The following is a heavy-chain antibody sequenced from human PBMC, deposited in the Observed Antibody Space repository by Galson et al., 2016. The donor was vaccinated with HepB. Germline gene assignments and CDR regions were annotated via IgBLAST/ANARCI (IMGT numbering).Heavy chain of an antibody. Sequence: SLRLSCAASGFTFSNYGMHWVRQAPGKGLEWVAVISCDGSLKYYGDSGKGRFTISRDNSKNTLSLQMNSLRVEDTAVYYCAKDIRGWTTVTAENDNWGQGTLVTVSS. J-gene: IGHJ4*02. CDR3: AKDIRGWTTVTAENDN. CDR2: ISCDGSLK. V-gene: IGHV3-30*18. CDR1: GFTFSNYG. D-gene: IGHD4-17*01.